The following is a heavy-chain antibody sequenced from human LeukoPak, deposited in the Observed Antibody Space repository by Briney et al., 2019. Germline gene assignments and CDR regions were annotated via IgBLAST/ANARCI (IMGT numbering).Heavy chain of an antibody. CDR1: GFSFSDYC. Sequence: PGGSLRLSCAASGFSFSDYCMSWIRQAPGKGLEWVAYISGTGDTIYYADSVKGRFTISRDNSKNTLYLQMNSLRAEDTAVYYCAKGRYYDSSGYLEYYFDYWGQGTLVTVSS. CDR3: AKGRYYDSSGYLEYYFDY. V-gene: IGHV3-11*01. CDR2: ISGTGDTI. J-gene: IGHJ4*02. D-gene: IGHD3-22*01.